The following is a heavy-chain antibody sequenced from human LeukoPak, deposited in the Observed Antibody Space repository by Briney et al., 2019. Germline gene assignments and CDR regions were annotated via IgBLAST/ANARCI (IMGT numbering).Heavy chain of an antibody. D-gene: IGHD3-10*01. V-gene: IGHV4-30-4*01. J-gene: IGHJ6*02. CDR1: GGSFSGYY. CDR2: IYYSGST. Sequence: SETLSLTCAVYGGSFSGYYWSWIRQPPGKGLEWIGYIYYSGSTYYNPSLKSRVTISVDTSKNQFSLKLSSVTAADTAVYYCARESRVRGVIITGYYYYGMDVWGQGTTVTVSS. CDR3: ARESRVRGVIITGYYYYGMDV.